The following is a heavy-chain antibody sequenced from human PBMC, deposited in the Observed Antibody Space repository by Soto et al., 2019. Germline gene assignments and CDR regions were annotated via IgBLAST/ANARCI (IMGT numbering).Heavy chain of an antibody. J-gene: IGHJ5*02. V-gene: IGHV2-5*02. D-gene: IGHD3-10*01. CDR3: AHYVSASPAGWLAP. CDR1: GVSLSTSGDA. Sequence: QITLKASGPALVKPTQTLTLTCTFSGVSLSTSGDAVGWIRQPPGEALEWLALIYWDDDNRYNPTLKTRLTITQDPSKNQVVLTLTNMDPVDTATYYCAHYVSASPAGWLAPWGQGILVTVSS. CDR2: IYWDDDN.